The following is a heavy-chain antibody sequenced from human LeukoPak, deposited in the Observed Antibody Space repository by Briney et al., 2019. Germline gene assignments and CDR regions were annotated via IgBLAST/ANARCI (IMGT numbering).Heavy chain of an antibody. J-gene: IGHJ6*03. V-gene: IGHV4-34*01. CDR1: GGSFSGYY. CDR3: ARRPLLRPYYYYYMDV. Sequence: ASETLSLTCAVYGGSFSGYYWSWIRQPPGKGLEWIGEINHSGSTNYNPSLKSRVTISVDTSKNQFSLKLSSVTAADTAVYYCARRPLLRPYYYYYMDVWGKGTTVTISS. CDR2: INHSGST. D-gene: IGHD3-16*01.